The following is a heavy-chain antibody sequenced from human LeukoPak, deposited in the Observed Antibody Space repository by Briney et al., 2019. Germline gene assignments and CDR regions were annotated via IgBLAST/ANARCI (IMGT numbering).Heavy chain of an antibody. D-gene: IGHD3-22*01. CDR3: ARVYDSSGYYLYFDY. J-gene: IGHJ4*02. V-gene: IGHV4-34*01. CDR2: IYYSGST. CDR1: GGSFSGYY. Sequence: PSETLSLTCAVYGGSFSGYYWSWIRQPPGKGLEWIGSIYYSGSTYYNPSLKSRVTISVDTSKNQFSLKLSSVTAADTAVYYCARVYDSSGYYLYFDYWGQGTLVTVSS.